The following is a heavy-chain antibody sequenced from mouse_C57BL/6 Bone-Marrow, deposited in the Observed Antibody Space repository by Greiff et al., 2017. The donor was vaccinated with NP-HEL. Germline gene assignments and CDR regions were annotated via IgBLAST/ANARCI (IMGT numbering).Heavy chain of an antibody. J-gene: IGHJ1*03. CDR1: GFTFSSYG. CDR3: ARHGREYYGSSSYGYVDV. CDR2: ISSGGSYT. Sequence: EVQGVESGGDLVKPGGSLTLSCAASGFTFSSYGMSWVRQTPDKRLEWVATISSGGSYTYYPDRVKGRFTISRDNAKNTLYLQMSSLKSEDTAMYYWARHGREYYGSSSYGYVDVGGTGTTVTVSS. V-gene: IGHV5-6*01. D-gene: IGHD1-1*01.